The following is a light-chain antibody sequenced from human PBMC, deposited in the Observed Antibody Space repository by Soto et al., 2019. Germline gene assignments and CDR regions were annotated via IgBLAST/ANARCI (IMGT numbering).Light chain of an antibody. CDR2: AAS. CDR3: QQYYSYPIT. CDR1: QNIDMY. V-gene: IGKV1-9*01. J-gene: IGKJ5*01. Sequence: DILLTQSPSSLSASVGDRVTITCRASQNIDMYLSWYQQKPGRAPKLLIYAASTLQSGVPSRFSGSGSGTEFTLTISCLQSEDFATYYCQQYYSYPITFGQGTRLEIK.